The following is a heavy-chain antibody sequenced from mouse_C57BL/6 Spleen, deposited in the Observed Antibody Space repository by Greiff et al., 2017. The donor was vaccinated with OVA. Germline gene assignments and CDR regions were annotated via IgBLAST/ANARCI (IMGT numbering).Heavy chain of an antibody. V-gene: IGHV1-69*01. CDR1: GYTFTSYW. J-gene: IGHJ2*01. CDR2: IDPSDSYT. Sequence: QVQLQQPGAELVMPGASVKLSCKASGYTFTSYWMHWVKQRPGQGLEWIGEIDPSDSYTNYNQKFKGKSTLTVDKSSSTAYMQLSSLTSEDSAVYYCARARGDYCDYWGQGTTLTVSS. CDR3: ARARGDYCDY.